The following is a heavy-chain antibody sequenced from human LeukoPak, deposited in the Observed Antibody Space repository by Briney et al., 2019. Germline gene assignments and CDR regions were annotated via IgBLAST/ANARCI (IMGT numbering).Heavy chain of an antibody. CDR1: GFTFDDYA. D-gene: IGHD3-9*01. V-gene: IGHV3-9*01. Sequence: GGSLRLSCAASGFTFDDYAMHWVRQAPGKGLEWVSGISWNSGSIGHEDSVKGRFTISRDNAKNCLYLQMNSLRAEDTALYYCAKENYDILTGYYKGAFDIWGQGTMVTVSS. J-gene: IGHJ3*02. CDR2: ISWNSGSI. CDR3: AKENYDILTGYYKGAFDI.